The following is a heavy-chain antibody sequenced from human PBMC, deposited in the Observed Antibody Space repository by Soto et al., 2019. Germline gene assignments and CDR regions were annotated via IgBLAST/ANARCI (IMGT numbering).Heavy chain of an antibody. J-gene: IGHJ4*02. Sequence: QVQLQQWGAGLLKPSETLSLTCAVYGGSFSGYYWSWIRQPPGKGLEWIGEINHSGSTNYNPSLKSRVTISVDTSKNQFSLKLSSVTAADTAVYYCARVLRYFDWLFHYFDYWGQGTLVTVSS. V-gene: IGHV4-34*01. CDR2: INHSGST. CDR1: GGSFSGYY. D-gene: IGHD3-9*01. CDR3: ARVLRYFDWLFHYFDY.